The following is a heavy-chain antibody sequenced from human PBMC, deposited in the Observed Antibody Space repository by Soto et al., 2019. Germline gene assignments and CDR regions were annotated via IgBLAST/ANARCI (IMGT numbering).Heavy chain of an antibody. CDR2: TYYRSKWYN. CDR3: ARDDVQYSSSYYYYYYGMDV. Sequence: SPTLSLTCAISGDSVSSNSAAWNWIRQSPSRGLEWLGRTYYRSKWYNDYAVSVKSRITINPDTSKNQFSLQLNSVTPEDTAVYYCARDDVQYSSSYYYYYYGMDVWGQGTTVTVSS. V-gene: IGHV6-1*01. J-gene: IGHJ6*02. D-gene: IGHD6-6*01. CDR1: GDSVSSNSAA.